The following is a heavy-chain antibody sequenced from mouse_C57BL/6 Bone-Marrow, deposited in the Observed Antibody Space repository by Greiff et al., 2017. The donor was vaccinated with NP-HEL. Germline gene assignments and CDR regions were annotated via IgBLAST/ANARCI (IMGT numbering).Heavy chain of an antibody. Sequence: VQLQQSGAELVKPGASVKISCKASGYAFSSYWMNWVKQRPGKGLEWIGQIYPGDGATNYNGKFKGKATLTADKSSSTAYMQLSSLTSEDSAVYFCARSDYYGSSWYFDVWGTGTTVTVSS. CDR1: GYAFSSYW. D-gene: IGHD1-1*01. CDR3: ARSDYYGSSWYFDV. V-gene: IGHV1-80*01. CDR2: IYPGDGAT. J-gene: IGHJ1*03.